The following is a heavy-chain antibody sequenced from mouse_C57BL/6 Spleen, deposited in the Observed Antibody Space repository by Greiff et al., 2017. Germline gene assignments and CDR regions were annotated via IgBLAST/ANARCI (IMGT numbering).Heavy chain of an antibody. CDR2: INPNNGGT. Sequence: EVKLQESGPELVKPGASVKMSCKASGYTFTDYNMHWVKQSHGKSLEWIGYINPNNGGTSYNQKFKGKATLTVNKSSSTAYMELRSLTSEDSAVYYCARDGSSYGGAWFAYWGQGTLVTVSA. CDR1: GYTFTDYN. V-gene: IGHV1-22*01. D-gene: IGHD1-1*01. CDR3: ARDGSSYGGAWFAY. J-gene: IGHJ3*01.